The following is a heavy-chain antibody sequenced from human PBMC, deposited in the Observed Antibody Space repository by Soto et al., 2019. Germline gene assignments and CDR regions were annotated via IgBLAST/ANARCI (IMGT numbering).Heavy chain of an antibody. D-gene: IGHD1-1*01. CDR1: GYTFTRYG. Sequence: ASVKVSCKASGYTFTRYGISWVRQAPGQGLEWMGWISGYNGDTTYAQKFQGRVTMTIDTSTSTAYMELRSLTSDDTAVYYCARGRYGDYWGQGALVTVSS. V-gene: IGHV1-18*01. CDR3: ARGRYGDY. J-gene: IGHJ4*02. CDR2: ISGYNGDT.